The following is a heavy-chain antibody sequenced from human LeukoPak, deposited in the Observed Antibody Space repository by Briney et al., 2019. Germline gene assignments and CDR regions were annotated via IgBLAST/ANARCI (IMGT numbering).Heavy chain of an antibody. D-gene: IGHD4-17*01. CDR1: GGTFSSYA. J-gene: IGHJ4*02. V-gene: IGHV1-18*01. CDR3: ARDQHGDYWGEGHFDS. CDR2: ISGYNDNT. Sequence: ASVKVSCKASGGTFSSYAISWVRQAPGQGLEWMGWISGYNDNTNYAQRFQDRLTMTTDTSTSTAYMELRSLRFDDTAVYYCARDQHGDYWGEGHFDSWGQGTLVTVSS.